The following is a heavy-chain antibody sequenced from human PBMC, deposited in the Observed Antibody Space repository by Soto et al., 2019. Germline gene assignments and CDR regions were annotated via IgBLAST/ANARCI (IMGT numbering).Heavy chain of an antibody. CDR2: IRHDGSEE. D-gene: IGHD5-18*01. J-gene: IGHJ5*02. CDR1: GFRLNTYW. CDR3: ARGGYTYGRFAH. V-gene: IGHV3-7*04. Sequence: PGGSLRLCCAASGFRLNTYWMSWVRQAPGKGLEWVATIRHDGSEEYYLGSVRGRFTISGDNANNSLNLQMDSLRAEDTAVYYCARGGYTYGRFAHWGQGTLVTVYS.